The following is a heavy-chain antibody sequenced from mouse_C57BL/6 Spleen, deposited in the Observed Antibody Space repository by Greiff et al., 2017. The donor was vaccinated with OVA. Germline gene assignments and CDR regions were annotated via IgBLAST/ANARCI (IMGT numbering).Heavy chain of an antibody. V-gene: IGHV3-6*01. J-gene: IGHJ2*01. CDR3: ARDGYLYFDY. CDR2: ISYDGSN. Sequence: EVKVEESGPGLVKPSQSLSLTCSVTGYSITSGYYWNWIRQFPGNKLEWMGYISYDGSNNYNPSLKNRISITRDTSKNQFFLKLNSVTTEDTATYYCARDGYLYFDYWGQGTTLTVSS. CDR1: GYSITSGYY. D-gene: IGHD2-2*01.